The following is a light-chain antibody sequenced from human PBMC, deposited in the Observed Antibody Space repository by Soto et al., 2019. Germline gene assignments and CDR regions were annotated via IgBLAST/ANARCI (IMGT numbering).Light chain of an antibody. J-gene: IGKJ1*01. V-gene: IGKV1-5*03. Sequence: DIQLTQSPSTLSASVGDIVTITFRASQDISNFLAWFQQKPGRAPKLLIYKASTLKSGVPSRFSGSGSGTEFTLTISSLQPDDFATYYCQHYNSYSEAFGQGTKVDI. CDR1: QDISNF. CDR3: QHYNSYSEA. CDR2: KAS.